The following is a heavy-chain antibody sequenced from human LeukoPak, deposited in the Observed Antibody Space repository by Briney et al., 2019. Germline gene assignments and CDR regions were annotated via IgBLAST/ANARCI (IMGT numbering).Heavy chain of an antibody. D-gene: IGHD2/OR15-2a*01. CDR3: ATGGHYFGT. CDR1: GLIFRDHL. V-gene: IGHV3-7*01. CDR2: TNQDGTEN. Sequence: GGSLRLSCAASGLIFRDHLMTWVRQAPGKGLEWVANTNQDGTENYYLDSVKGRFTISRDNTERSVSLQMNSLRAADTAVYYCATGGHYFGTWGRGTLVTVSS. J-gene: IGHJ4*02.